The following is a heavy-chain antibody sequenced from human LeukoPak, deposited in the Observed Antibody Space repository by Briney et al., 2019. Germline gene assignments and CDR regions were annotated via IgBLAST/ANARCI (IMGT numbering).Heavy chain of an antibody. V-gene: IGHV3-74*01. D-gene: IGHD4-17*01. Sequence: GGSLRLSCAASGFTFSSYWMHWVRQAPGKRLVWVSRINSDGSSTSYADSVKGRFTISRDNAKNTLYLQMNSLRAEDTAVYYCTRESTEYYFDYWGQGTLVTVSS. J-gene: IGHJ4*02. CDR2: INSDGSST. CDR3: TRESTEYYFDY. CDR1: GFTFSSYW.